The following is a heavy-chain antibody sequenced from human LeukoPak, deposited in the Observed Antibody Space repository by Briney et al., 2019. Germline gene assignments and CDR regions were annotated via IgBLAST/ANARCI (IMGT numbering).Heavy chain of an antibody. V-gene: IGHV4-31*03. Sequence: SETLSLTCTVSGGSISSGGYYWSWIRQHPGKGLEWIGYIYYSGSTYYNPSLKSRVTISVDTSKNQFSLKLSSVTAADTAVYYCARGGGIVVVPAALALGPKRHWVQFDPWGQGTLVTVSS. D-gene: IGHD2-2*01. J-gene: IGHJ5*02. CDR1: GGSISSGGYY. CDR3: ARGGGIVVVPAALALGPKRHWVQFDP. CDR2: IYYSGST.